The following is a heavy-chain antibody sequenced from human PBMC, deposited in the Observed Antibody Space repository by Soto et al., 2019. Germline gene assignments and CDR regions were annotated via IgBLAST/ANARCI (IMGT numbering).Heavy chain of an antibody. J-gene: IGHJ3*02. CDR1: GGSISSYY. V-gene: IGHV4-59*01. CDR2: IYYSGT. Sequence: QVQLQESGPGLVKPSETLSLTCSVSGGSISSYYWSWIRQPPGKGLEWIADIYYSGTSYNPSLKSRVSISLDTSKTQFSLRLSSVTAADKAVYYCARTYDGSGPNSGGYAFDIWGQGTMVTVSS. D-gene: IGHD3-22*01. CDR3: ARTYDGSGPNSGGYAFDI.